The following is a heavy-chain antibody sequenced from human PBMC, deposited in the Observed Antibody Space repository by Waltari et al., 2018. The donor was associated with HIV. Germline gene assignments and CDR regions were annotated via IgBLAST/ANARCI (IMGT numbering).Heavy chain of an antibody. Sequence: QAQLVQSGAEVRKPGASVKVSCKASGYNFATFDINWVRRAPGKGLEWMGWMSINNGNAGYGQRFKGRVTLTRDSSIDTAYMELHSLTPQDTAVYYCVTSRPGAVFGDFWGQGTPVMVSS. CDR2: MSINNGNA. CDR3: VTSRPGAVFGDF. D-gene: IGHD3-3*01. V-gene: IGHV1-8*01. CDR1: GYNFATFD. J-gene: IGHJ4*02.